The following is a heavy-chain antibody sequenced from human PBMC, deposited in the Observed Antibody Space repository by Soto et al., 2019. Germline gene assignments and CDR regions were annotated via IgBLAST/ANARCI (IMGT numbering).Heavy chain of an antibody. D-gene: IGHD3-10*01. CDR1: GGSISSSNW. V-gene: IGHV4-4*02. J-gene: IGHJ5*02. Sequence: SETLSLTCAVSGGSISSSNWWSWVRQPPGKGLEWIGEINHSGSTNYNPSLKSRVTISVDTSKNQFSLKLSSVTAADTAVYYCARGRMVRGNRFDPWGQGTLVTVSS. CDR2: INHSGST. CDR3: ARGRMVRGNRFDP.